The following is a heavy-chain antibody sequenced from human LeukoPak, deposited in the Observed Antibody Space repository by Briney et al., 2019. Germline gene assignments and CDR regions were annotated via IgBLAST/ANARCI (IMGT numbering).Heavy chain of an antibody. CDR2: ISSSSSTI. CDR1: GFTFSSYS. Sequence: GGSLRLSCAASGFTFSSYSMNWVRQAPGKGLEWVSYISSSSSTIYYADSVKGRFTISRDNAKNSLYLQMNSLRAEDTAVYYCARDREVGYCSGGSCYHSLYDYWGQGTLVTVSS. CDR3: ARDREVGYCSGGSCYHSLYDY. V-gene: IGHV3-48*01. J-gene: IGHJ4*02. D-gene: IGHD2-15*01.